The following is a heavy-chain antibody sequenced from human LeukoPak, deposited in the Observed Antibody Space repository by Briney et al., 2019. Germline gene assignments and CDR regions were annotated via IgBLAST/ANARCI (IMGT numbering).Heavy chain of an antibody. CDR3: ARVRPSGWYYYYGMDV. Sequence: GGSLRLSCAVSGFTFSNYGMHWVRQAPGKGLQWVAVIWYDGSDKYYADSVKGRFTISRDNSKNTLYLQMNSLRAEDTAVYYCARVRPSGWYYYYGMDVWGQGTTVTVSS. V-gene: IGHV3-33*01. CDR2: IWYDGSDK. CDR1: GFTFSNYG. J-gene: IGHJ6*02. D-gene: IGHD3-10*01.